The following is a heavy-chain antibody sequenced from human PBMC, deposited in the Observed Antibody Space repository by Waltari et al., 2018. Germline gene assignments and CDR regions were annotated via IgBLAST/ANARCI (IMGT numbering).Heavy chain of an antibody. CDR1: GFSFSNYA. D-gene: IGHD5-12*01. J-gene: IGHJ4*02. CDR2: IRGNSGTT. CDR3: ARAFVDLATIDSYGGDY. Sequence: EVHLLESGGGLVQPGGSLRLSCAASGFSFSNYAMSWIRQAPGKGLEWVSAISGAIIRGNSGTTPYADSVKGRFTISRDNSNNTLYLQMSSLRVEDTAIYYCARAFVDLATIDSYGGDYWGQGTLVTVSS. V-gene: IGHV3-23*01.